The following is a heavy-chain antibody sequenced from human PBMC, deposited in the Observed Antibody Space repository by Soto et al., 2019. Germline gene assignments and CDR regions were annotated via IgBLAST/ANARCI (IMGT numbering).Heavy chain of an antibody. D-gene: IGHD4-17*01. CDR1: GFTFSSYA. CDR3: AKGSSYGDYYFDY. CDR2: ISGSGGST. J-gene: IGHJ4*02. Sequence: AQSLRPSGAAYGFTFSSYAMSWVRPAPGKGLEWVSAISGSGGSTYYADSVKGRFTISRDNSKNALYLQMNSLRAEDTAVYYCAKGSSYGDYYFDYWGQGTLVTVSS. V-gene: IGHV3-23*01.